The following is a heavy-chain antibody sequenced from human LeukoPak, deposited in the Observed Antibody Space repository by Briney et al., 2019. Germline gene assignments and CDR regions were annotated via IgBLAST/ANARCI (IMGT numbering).Heavy chain of an antibody. V-gene: IGHV3-9*01. Sequence: GRSLRLSCAASGFTFDDYAMHWVRQAPGKGLEWVSGISWNSGSIGYADSVKGRFTISRDNAKNSLYLQMNSLRAEDTALYYCAKAHYDFWSGYFDMYYFDYWGQGTLVTVSS. J-gene: IGHJ4*02. D-gene: IGHD3-3*01. CDR1: GFTFDDYA. CDR3: AKAHYDFWSGYFDMYYFDY. CDR2: ISWNSGSI.